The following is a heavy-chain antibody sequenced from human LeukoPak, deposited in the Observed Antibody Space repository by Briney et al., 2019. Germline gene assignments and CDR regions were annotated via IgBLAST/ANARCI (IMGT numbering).Heavy chain of an antibody. CDR1: GYTFSSYG. Sequence: GASVKVSCKASGYTFSSYGISWVRQAPGQGLEWMGWISAYNGNTNFAQKLQGRLTMTTDTSTSTAYMELRSLRSHDTAVYYCARAGSTTVITKYFQHWGQGTLVTVSS. D-gene: IGHD4-23*01. CDR2: ISAYNGNT. V-gene: IGHV1-18*01. J-gene: IGHJ1*01. CDR3: ARAGSTTVITKYFQH.